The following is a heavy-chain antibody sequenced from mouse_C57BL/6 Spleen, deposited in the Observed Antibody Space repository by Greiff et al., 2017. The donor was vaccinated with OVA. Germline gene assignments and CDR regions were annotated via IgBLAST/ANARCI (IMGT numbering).Heavy chain of an antibody. CDR1: GFNIKDDY. J-gene: IGHJ2*01. Sequence: VQLQQSGAELVRPGASVKLSCTASGFNIKDDYMHWVKQRPEQGLEWIGWIDPENGDTEYASKFQGKATITADTSSNTAYMKLSSLTSEDTAVYYCTQLGRDYWGQGTTLTVSS. V-gene: IGHV14-4*01. D-gene: IGHD4-1*02. CDR3: TQLGRDY. CDR2: IDPENGDT.